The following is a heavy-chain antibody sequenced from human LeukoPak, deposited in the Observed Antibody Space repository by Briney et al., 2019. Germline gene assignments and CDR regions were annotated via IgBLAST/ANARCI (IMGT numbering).Heavy chain of an antibody. CDR1: GFTFINYA. Sequence: PGGSLRLSCSASGFTFINYAMHWVRQAPGKGLEYVSTISSDGDGKYYADSVKGRFTISRDNSKNTLFLQVSSLRAEDTAVYYCVRGRSETYSTSGFDYWGHGTLVTVSS. V-gene: IGHV3-64D*09. CDR3: VRGRSETYSTSGFDY. CDR2: ISSDGDGK. D-gene: IGHD3-10*01. J-gene: IGHJ4*01.